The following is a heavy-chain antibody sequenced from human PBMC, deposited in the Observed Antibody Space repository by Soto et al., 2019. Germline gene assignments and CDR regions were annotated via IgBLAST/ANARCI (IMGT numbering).Heavy chain of an antibody. CDR3: ARGETYSTGWDDFDY. Sequence: QVQLVQSGAEVKKPGASVKVSCKASGYTFTDYYIHWVRQAPGQGLEWMGWINPNIGDINYAQKFQGWVTMTRDTSISTAYMELSRLTSDDTAVYYCARGETYSTGWDDFDYWGQGTLVTGSS. D-gene: IGHD6-25*01. CDR2: INPNIGDI. J-gene: IGHJ4*02. V-gene: IGHV1-2*04. CDR1: GYTFTDYY.